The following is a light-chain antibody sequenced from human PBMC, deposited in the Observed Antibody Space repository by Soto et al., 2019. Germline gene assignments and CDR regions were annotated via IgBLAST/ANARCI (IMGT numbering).Light chain of an antibody. Sequence: QSVLTQPRSVSGSPGQSVTISCSGATSDVGAVKYVSWYQHHPGKAPKVMIYDVTKRPSGVPDRFSGSKSGNTASLTISGLQADDEADYYCCSDAGSYVFGTGTKLTVL. CDR2: DVT. V-gene: IGLV2-11*01. CDR3: CSDAGSYV. CDR1: TSDVGAVKY. J-gene: IGLJ1*01.